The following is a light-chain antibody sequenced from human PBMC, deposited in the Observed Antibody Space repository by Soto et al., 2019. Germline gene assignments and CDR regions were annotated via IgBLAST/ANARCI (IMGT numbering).Light chain of an antibody. CDR1: QSVSRS. V-gene: IGKV3-11*01. CDR3: QQRSNS. Sequence: EIVLTQSPATLSLSPGDRATLSCRASQSVSRSLTWYQQKPGQAPWLLIYDASTMATGIPPTFSGSGSGTDFTLTISSLEPEDFAVYYCQQRSNSFGGGTKVEIK. CDR2: DAS. J-gene: IGKJ4*01.